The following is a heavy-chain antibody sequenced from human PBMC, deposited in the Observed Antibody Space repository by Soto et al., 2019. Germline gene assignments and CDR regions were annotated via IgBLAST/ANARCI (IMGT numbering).Heavy chain of an antibody. V-gene: IGHV1-3*01. Sequence: GASVKVSCKASGYTFTSYAMHWVRQAPGQRLEWMGWINAGNGNTKYSQKFQGRVTITRDTSASTAYMELSSLRSEDTAVYYCARVTYYYDSSGYHDAFDIWGQGTMVTV. D-gene: IGHD3-22*01. CDR1: GYTFTSYA. J-gene: IGHJ3*02. CDR2: INAGNGNT. CDR3: ARVTYYYDSSGYHDAFDI.